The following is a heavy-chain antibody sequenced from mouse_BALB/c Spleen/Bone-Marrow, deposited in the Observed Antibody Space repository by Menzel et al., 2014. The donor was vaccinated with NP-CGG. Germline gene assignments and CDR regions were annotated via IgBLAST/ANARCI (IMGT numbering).Heavy chain of an antibody. CDR3: ARYHYGYDGFAY. D-gene: IGHD2-2*01. CDR1: GYTFTSYW. V-gene: IGHV1-7*01. CDR2: INPSTGYT. J-gene: IGHJ3*01. Sequence: QVQLQQSGAELAKPGASVKMSCKASGYTFTSYWMHWVKQRPGQGLEWIGYINPSTGYTEYNQKFKDKATLTADKSSSTAYMQLSNLTSEDSAVYYCARYHYGYDGFAYWGQGTLVTVSA.